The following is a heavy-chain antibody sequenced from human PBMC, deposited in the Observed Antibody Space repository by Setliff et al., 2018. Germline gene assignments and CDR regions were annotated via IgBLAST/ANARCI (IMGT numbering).Heavy chain of an antibody. CDR2: ISVYSGNT. D-gene: IGHD4-17*01. CDR1: GYTFSSYA. J-gene: IGHJ4*02. Sequence: ASVKVSCKASGYTFSSYAISWVRQAPGQGLEWLGWISVYSGNTDYAQKFQGRVTMTRDTSTSTAYMELSSLRSEDRAIYHCVRGGRTLTTLPPSPPFAYWGQGTLVTVSS. V-gene: IGHV1-18*01. CDR3: VRGGRTLTTLPPSPPFAY.